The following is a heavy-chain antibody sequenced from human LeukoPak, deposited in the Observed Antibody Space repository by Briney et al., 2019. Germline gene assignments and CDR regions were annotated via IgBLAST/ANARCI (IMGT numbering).Heavy chain of an antibody. J-gene: IGHJ4*02. V-gene: IGHV1-46*03. CDR2: INPSGGST. D-gene: IGHD2-21*02. Sequence: GASVKVSCKASGYTFTSYYMHWVRQAPGQGFEWMGVINPSGGSTSYAQKFQGRVTMTRDTSTSTVYMELSSLRSEDTAVYYCVRVVVTANYYFDYWGQGTLVTVSS. CDR3: VRVVVTANYYFDY. CDR1: GYTFTSYY.